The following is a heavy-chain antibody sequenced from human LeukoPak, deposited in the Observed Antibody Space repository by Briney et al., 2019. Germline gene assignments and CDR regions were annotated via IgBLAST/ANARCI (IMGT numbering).Heavy chain of an antibody. CDR3: ARDRGGLWWGAFDI. V-gene: IGHV4-59*01. CDR2: IYYSGST. J-gene: IGHJ3*02. D-gene: IGHD2-21*01. CDR1: GGSISSYY. Sequence: SETLSLTCTVSGGSISSYYWSWIRQPPGKGLEWIGYIYYSGSTNYNPSLKSRVTISVDTSKNQFSLKLSSVTAADTAVYYCARDRGGLWWGAFDIWGQETMVTVSS.